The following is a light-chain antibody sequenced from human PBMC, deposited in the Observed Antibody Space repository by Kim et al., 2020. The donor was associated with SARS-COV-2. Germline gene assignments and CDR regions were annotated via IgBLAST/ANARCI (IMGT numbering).Light chain of an antibody. CDR1: QGISTD. J-gene: IGKJ2*02. CDR3: QKYNSAPRT. CDR2: AAS. V-gene: IGKV1-27*01. Sequence: SASVRDRVTITCRASQGISTDLAWFQQKPGKVPKLLIYAASTLQSGVPSRFSGSGSGTDFTLTISSLQPEDVATYYCQKYNSAPRTFGQGTKLEI.